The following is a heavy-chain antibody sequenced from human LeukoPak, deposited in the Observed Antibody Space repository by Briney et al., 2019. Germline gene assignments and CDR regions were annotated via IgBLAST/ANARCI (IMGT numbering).Heavy chain of an antibody. J-gene: IGHJ5*02. CDR1: GYTFTSYG. CDR3: ARVSVHDYGDYVGYWFDP. V-gene: IGHV1-18*01. CDR2: ISAHNGNT. Sequence: GASVKVSCKASGYTFTSYGISWVRQAPGQGLEWMGWISAHNGNTNYAQKLQGRVTMTTDTSTSTAYMELRSLRSDDTAVYYCARVSVHDYGDYVGYWFDPWGQGTLVTVSS. D-gene: IGHD4-17*01.